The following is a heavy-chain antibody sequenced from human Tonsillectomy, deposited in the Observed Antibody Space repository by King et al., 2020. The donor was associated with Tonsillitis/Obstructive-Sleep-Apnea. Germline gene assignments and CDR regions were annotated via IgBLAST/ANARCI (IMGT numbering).Heavy chain of an antibody. CDR2: IDWDDDK. CDR3: ARIRPSRYCSGGSCYHEYYFDY. CDR1: GFSLSTSGMC. D-gene: IGHD2-15*01. V-gene: IGHV2-70*11. Sequence: TLKESGPALVKPTQTLTLTCTFSGFSLSTSGMCVSWIRQPPGKALEWLARIDWDDDKYYSTSLKTRLTISKDTSKNQVVLTMTNMDPLDTATYYCARIRPSRYCSGGSCYHEYYFDYWGQGTLVTVSS. J-gene: IGHJ4*02.